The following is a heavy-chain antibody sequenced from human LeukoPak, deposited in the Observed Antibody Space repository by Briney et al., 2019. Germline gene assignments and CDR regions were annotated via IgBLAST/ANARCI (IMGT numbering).Heavy chain of an antibody. J-gene: IGHJ4*02. Sequence: XXAPGKXXEWVAVISYDGSNKYYADSVEGRFTISRDNSKNTLYLQMNSLRAEDTAVYYCARDSSGFDYWGQGTLVTVSS. D-gene: IGHD7-27*01. V-gene: IGHV3-30-3*01. CDR3: ARDSSGFDY. CDR2: ISYDGSNK.